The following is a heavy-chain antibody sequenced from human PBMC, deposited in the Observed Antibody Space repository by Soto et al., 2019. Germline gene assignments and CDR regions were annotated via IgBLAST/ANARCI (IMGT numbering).Heavy chain of an antibody. CDR1: GGTFSSYA. Sequence: PVKVSCKASGGTFSSYAISWVRQAPGQGLEWMEGIIPIFGTANYAQKFQGRVTITADESTSTAYMELSSLRSEDTAVYYCARIGLTYYDSSGYYGMDVWGQWTTVTVSS. J-gene: IGHJ6*02. V-gene: IGHV1-69*13. CDR3: ARIGLTYYDSSGYYGMDV. CDR2: IIPIFGTA. D-gene: IGHD3-22*01.